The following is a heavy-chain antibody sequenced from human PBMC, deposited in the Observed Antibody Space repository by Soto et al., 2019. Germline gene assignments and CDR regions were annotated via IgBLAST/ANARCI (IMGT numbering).Heavy chain of an antibody. Sequence: SVKVSCKASGGTFSSYTISWVRQAPGQGLEWMGRIIPILGIANYAQKFQGRVTITADKSTSTAYMELSSLRSEDTAVYYCARDYSGYDSAFDIWGQGTMVTVSS. J-gene: IGHJ3*02. V-gene: IGHV1-69*04. CDR2: IIPILGIA. CDR3: ARDYSGYDSAFDI. D-gene: IGHD5-12*01. CDR1: GGTFSSYT.